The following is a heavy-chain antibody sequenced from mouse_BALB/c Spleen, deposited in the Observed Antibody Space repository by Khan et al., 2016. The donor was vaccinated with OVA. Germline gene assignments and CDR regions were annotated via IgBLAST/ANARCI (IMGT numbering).Heavy chain of an antibody. CDR1: GYAFTHYL. CDR3: AVASYDGYLAWFSY. V-gene: IGHV1-54*01. CDR2: INPGSGGT. J-gene: IGHJ3*01. Sequence: QVQLQQSGTELVRPGTSVKASCKAYGYAFTHYLIEWIKQRPGQGLEWIGVINPGSGGTSYNEKFAGKGTLTTSKSSIPACMHLSSLTSDDSVVFYSAVASYDGYLAWFSYWGQVILVTGSA. D-gene: IGHD2-3*01.